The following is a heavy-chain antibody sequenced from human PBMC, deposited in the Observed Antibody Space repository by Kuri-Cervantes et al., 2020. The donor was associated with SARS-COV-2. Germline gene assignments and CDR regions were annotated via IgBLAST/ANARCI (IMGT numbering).Heavy chain of an antibody. V-gene: IGHV3-74*01. CDR2: INSDGSST. J-gene: IGHJ4*02. D-gene: IGHD4-17*01. Sequence: GGSLRLSCAASGFTFSSYWMHWVRQAPGKGLVWVSRINSDGSSTSYADSVKGRFTISRDNAKNTLYQQMNSLRAEDTAVYYCARASSYGDYPPGHFDYWGQGTLVTVSS. CDR3: ARASSYGDYPPGHFDY. CDR1: GFTFSSYW.